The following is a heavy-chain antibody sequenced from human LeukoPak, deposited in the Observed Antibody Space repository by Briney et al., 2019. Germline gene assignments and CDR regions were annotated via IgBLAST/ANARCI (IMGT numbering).Heavy chain of an antibody. CDR1: GFTFSSYS. CDR3: ARLPPGGMDV. Sequence: GSLRLSCAASGFTFSSYSMNWVRQAPGKGLEWVSSISSSSSYIYYADSVKGRFTISGDNAKNSLYLQMNSLRAEDTAVYYCARLPPGGMDVWGQGTTVTVSS. V-gene: IGHV3-21*01. J-gene: IGHJ6*02. D-gene: IGHD3-10*01. CDR2: ISSSSSYI.